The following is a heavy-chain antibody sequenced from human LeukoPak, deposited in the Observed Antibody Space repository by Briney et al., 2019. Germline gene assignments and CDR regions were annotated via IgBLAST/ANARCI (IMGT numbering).Heavy chain of an antibody. CDR1: GYSFTSYW. V-gene: IGHV5-51*01. Sequence: GESLKISCKGSGYSFTSYWIGWVRQMPGKGLEWMGIIYPGDSDTRYSPSFQGQVTISADKSISTAYLQWSSLKASDTAMYYCARQDPYYYDSSGYLPPDYWGQGTLVTVSS. CDR3: ARQDPYYYDSSGYLPPDY. D-gene: IGHD3-22*01. J-gene: IGHJ4*02. CDR2: IYPGDSDT.